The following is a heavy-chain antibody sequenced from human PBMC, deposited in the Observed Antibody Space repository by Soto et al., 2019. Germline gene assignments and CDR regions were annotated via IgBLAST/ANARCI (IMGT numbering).Heavy chain of an antibody. J-gene: IGHJ6*02. CDR1: GFTFSNAW. V-gene: IGHV3-15*07. D-gene: IGHD2-15*01. CDR3: TTDYSIVVVTQGDYYYYYGMDV. Sequence: GGSLRLSCAASGFTFSNAWMNWVRQAPGKGLEWVGRIKSKTDGGTTDYAAPVKGRFTISRDDSKNTLYLQMNSLKTEDTAVYYCTTDYSIVVVTQGDYYYYYGMDVWGQGTTVTVSS. CDR2: IKSKTDGGTT.